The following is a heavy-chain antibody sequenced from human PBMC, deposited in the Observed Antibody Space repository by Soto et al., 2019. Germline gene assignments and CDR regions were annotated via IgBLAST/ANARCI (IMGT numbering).Heavy chain of an antibody. V-gene: IGHV3-13*05. J-gene: IGHJ6*02. CDR3: ARGLGYCSSTSCYTWLGMDV. CDR2: IGTAGDP. Sequence: GPLRLSCAASVFTFSSYDMHWVRQATGKGLEWVSAIGTAGDPYYPGSVKGRFTISRENAKNSLYLQMNSLRAGDTAVYYCARGLGYCSSTSCYTWLGMDVWGQGTTVTVSS. CDR1: VFTFSSYD. D-gene: IGHD2-2*02.